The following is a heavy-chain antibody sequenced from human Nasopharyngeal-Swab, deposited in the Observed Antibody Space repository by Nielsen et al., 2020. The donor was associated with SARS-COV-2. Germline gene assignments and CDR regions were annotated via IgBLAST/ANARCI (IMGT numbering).Heavy chain of an antibody. J-gene: IGHJ6*02. CDR2: ISYRGST. V-gene: IGHV4-31*03. Sequence: TLSRTCTVSGGSINSGDSCWSWIRQHPGKGLEWIGYISYRGSTYYNPSLKSRVTISVDTSKNQVSLNLSSVTAADTAVYYCARDYRGAGYYYYGMDVWGQGTTVTVSS. CDR1: GGSINSGDSC. D-gene: IGHD1-26*01. CDR3: ARDYRGAGYYYYGMDV.